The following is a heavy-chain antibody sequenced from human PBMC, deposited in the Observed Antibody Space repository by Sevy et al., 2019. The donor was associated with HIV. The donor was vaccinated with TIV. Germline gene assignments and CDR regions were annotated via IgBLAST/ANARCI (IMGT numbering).Heavy chain of an antibody. J-gene: IGHJ4*02. CDR2: INPSGGST. V-gene: IGHV1-46*01. Sequence: ASVKVSRKASGYTFTNYYIHWMRQAPGQGLEWMGIINPSGGSTSYAQKFQGRVTMTRDTSTSTVYMELSSLRSEDTAVYYCARDSTVITVFQYWGQGTLVTVSS. CDR1: GYTFTNYY. CDR3: ARDSTVITVFQY. D-gene: IGHD1-20*01.